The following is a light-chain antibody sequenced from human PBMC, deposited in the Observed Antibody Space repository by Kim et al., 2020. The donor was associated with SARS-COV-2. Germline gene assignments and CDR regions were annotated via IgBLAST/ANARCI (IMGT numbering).Light chain of an antibody. CDR1: SSNIGRNT. CDR3: SAWDGSLNGWV. V-gene: IGLV1-44*01. J-gene: IGLJ3*02. CDR2: SNN. Sequence: GQRVHISCSGSSSNIGRNTVNWYQHLPGTAPKLLLYSNNQRPSGVPDRVSGSKSGTSASLDISGLQSDDEADYYCSAWDGSLNGWVFGGGTQLTVL.